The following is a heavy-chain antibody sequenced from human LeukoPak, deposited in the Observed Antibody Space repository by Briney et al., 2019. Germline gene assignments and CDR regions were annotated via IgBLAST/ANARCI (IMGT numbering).Heavy chain of an antibody. Sequence: SETLSLTCTVSGYSLSSGYYWGWIRQPPGKGLEWIGSIYHSGSTYYNPSLKSRVTISVDTSKNQFSLKLSSVTAADTAVYYCARPSIAARPYAFDIWGQGTMVTVSS. CDR2: IYHSGST. CDR1: GYSLSSGYY. V-gene: IGHV4-38-2*02. D-gene: IGHD6-6*01. J-gene: IGHJ3*02. CDR3: ARPSIAARPYAFDI.